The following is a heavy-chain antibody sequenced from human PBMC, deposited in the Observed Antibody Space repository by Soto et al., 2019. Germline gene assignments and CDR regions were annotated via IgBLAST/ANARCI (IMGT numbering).Heavy chain of an antibody. V-gene: IGHV1-8*01. CDR3: ATSIAARLVESFDI. J-gene: IGHJ3*02. CDR2: MNPNSGNT. CDR1: GYTFTSYD. Sequence: ASVKVSCKASGYTFTSYDINWVRQATGQGLEWMGWMNPNSGNTGYAQKFQGRVTMTRNTSISTAYMELSSLRSEDTAVYYCATSIAARLVESFDIWGQGTMVTVSS. D-gene: IGHD6-6*01.